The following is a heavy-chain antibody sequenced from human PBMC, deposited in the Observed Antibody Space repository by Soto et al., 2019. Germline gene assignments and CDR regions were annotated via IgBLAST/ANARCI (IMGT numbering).Heavy chain of an antibody. CDR2: ISGSGGST. V-gene: IGHV3-23*01. J-gene: IGHJ4*02. CDR3: AKASSSGYYYVGGLDY. Sequence: EVQLLESGGGLVQPGGSLRLSCAASGFTFSSYAMSWVRQAPGKGLEWVSAISGSGGSTYYADSVKGRFTISRDNSKNTLYLQMNSLRAEDTAVYYCAKASSSGYYYVGGLDYWGQGTLVTVSS. CDR1: GFTFSSYA. D-gene: IGHD3-22*01.